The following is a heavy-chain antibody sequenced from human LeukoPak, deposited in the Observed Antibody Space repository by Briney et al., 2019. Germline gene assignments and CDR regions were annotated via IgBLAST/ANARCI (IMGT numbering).Heavy chain of an antibody. CDR1: GFTFNTYG. V-gene: IGHV3-33*01. CDR2: IWYDGSNE. CDR3: ARGGLTIAEATTSWYLDY. Sequence: GGSLRLSCAASGFTFNTYGMHWVRQAQGKGLEWVALIWYDGSNENYADSVKGRFTNSRDNSRNTLYLQMNSLRGEDTAVYYCARGGLTIAEATTSWYLDYWGQGTLVTVSS. D-gene: IGHD1-26*01. J-gene: IGHJ4*02.